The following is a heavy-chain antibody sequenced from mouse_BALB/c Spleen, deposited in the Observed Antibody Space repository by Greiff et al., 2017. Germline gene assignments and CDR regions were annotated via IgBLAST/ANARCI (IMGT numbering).Heavy chain of an antibody. CDR2: ISYSGST. D-gene: IGHD1-1*01. J-gene: IGHJ2*01. V-gene: IGHV3-2*02. CDR3: ARLDYGSSY. Sequence: DVKLQESGPGLVKPSQSLSLTCTVTGYSITSDYAWNWIRQFPGNKLEWMGYISYSGSTSYNPSLKSRISITRDTSKNQFFLQLNSVTTEDTATYYCARLDYGSSYWGQGTTLTVSS. CDR1: GYSITSDYA.